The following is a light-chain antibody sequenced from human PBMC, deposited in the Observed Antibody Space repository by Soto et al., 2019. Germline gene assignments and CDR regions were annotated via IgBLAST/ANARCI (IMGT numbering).Light chain of an antibody. CDR1: QSVGSD. V-gene: IGKV3-11*01. Sequence: EIVITQSPATLSVSPGERATLSCRASQSVGSDLACYQQKPGQAPRLLIYRTSNRATGIPDRFSGSGSGTDFTLTISSLEPEDFAVYYCQQRSNWPITFGQGTRLEI. J-gene: IGKJ5*01. CDR3: QQRSNWPIT. CDR2: RTS.